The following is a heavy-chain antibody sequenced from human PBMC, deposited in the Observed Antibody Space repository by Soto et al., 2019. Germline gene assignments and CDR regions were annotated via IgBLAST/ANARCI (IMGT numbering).Heavy chain of an antibody. CDR1: GFTVSSNY. J-gene: IGHJ1*01. V-gene: IGHV3-53*01. Sequence: EVQLVESGGGLIQPGGSLRLSCAASGFTVSSNYMSWVRQAPGKGLEWVSVIYSGGSTYYADSVKGRFTISRDNSKNTLYLQVNSLRAEDTAVYYCAREGDSSGYYYVFQHWGQGTLVTVSS. CDR2: IYSGGST. D-gene: IGHD3-22*01. CDR3: AREGDSSGYYYVFQH.